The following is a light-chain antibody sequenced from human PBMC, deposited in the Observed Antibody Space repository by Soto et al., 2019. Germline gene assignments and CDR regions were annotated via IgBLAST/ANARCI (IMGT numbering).Light chain of an antibody. Sequence: EAVMTQSPATLSVSPGEGATLSCRASQGVGSNLAWYQQKPGQAPRLLIYGASTRVTGIPARFSGSGSGTEFTLTIGSLQSEDFAFYYCQQYDTWPRTFGQGTKVEIK. V-gene: IGKV3-15*01. CDR3: QQYDTWPRT. CDR2: GAS. CDR1: QGVGSN. J-gene: IGKJ1*01.